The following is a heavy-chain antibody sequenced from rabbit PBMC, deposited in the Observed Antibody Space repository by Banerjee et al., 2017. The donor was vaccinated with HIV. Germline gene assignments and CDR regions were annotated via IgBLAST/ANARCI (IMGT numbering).Heavy chain of an antibody. CDR1: GFSFSTSYW. Sequence: QEQLEESGGDLVKPEGSLTLTCTASGFSFSTSYWICWVRQAPGKGLEWIACIYAGSLGSTYFATWAKGRFTISKTSSTTVTLQMTSLTAADTATYFCARSSSSGWGEYGLWGPGTLVTVS. D-gene: IGHD4-1*01. V-gene: IGHV1S45*01. J-gene: IGHJ4*01. CDR3: ARSSSSGWGEYGL. CDR2: IYAGSLGST.